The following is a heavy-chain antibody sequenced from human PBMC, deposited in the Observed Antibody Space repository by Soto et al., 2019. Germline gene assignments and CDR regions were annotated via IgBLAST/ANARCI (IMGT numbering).Heavy chain of an antibody. CDR2: LSYDGSNK. J-gene: IGHJ4*02. D-gene: IGHD5-18*01. CDR1: GFTFSTYA. Sequence: QVQLVESGGGVVQPGRSLRLSCAASGFTFSTYAMHWVRQAPGKGLEWVAFLSYDGSNKYYADSVKGRFTISRDNSKNTLYLQMSSLRTEDTAVFYCASQYSYDYYWGQGTLVTVSS. V-gene: IGHV3-30-3*01. CDR3: ASQYSYDYY.